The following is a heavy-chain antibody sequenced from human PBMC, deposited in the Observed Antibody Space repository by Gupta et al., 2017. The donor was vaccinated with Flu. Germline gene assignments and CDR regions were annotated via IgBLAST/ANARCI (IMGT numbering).Heavy chain of an antibody. CDR3: ARPRSIPGTGTLFDA. D-gene: IGHD1-20*01. Sequence: QAPEKGLEWVSYIDTNGNIIHDAGSVKGRFTIPRDNGKNSVYLQMDSLRADDTAVYYCARPRSIPGTGTLFDAWGQGTLVTVSS. J-gene: IGHJ5*02. V-gene: IGHV3-48*03. CDR2: IDTNGNII.